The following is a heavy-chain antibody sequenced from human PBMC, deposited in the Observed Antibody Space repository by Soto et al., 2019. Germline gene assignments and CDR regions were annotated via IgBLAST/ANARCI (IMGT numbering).Heavy chain of an antibody. Sequence: QVQLVQSGAEVKKPGASVKVSCKASGYTFTSYAMHWVRQAPGQRLEWMGWINAGNGNTKYSQKFQGRVTITRDPSASTAYMELSSLRSEDTAVYYCAREGNTIFIYYGMDVWGQGTTVTVSS. CDR3: AREGNTIFIYYGMDV. CDR1: GYTFTSYA. CDR2: INAGNGNT. V-gene: IGHV1-3*01. D-gene: IGHD3-9*01. J-gene: IGHJ6*02.